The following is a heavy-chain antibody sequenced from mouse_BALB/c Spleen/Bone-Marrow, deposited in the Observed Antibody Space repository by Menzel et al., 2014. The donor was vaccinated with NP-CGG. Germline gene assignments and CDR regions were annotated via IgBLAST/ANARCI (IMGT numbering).Heavy chain of an antibody. D-gene: IGHD1-2*01. J-gene: IGHJ2*01. CDR1: GYSFTSYW. CDR2: IDPSDSET. CDR3: ARVGLRLPYYFDY. Sequence: QVQLQQSGPQVVRPGASVTISCKASGYSFTSYWMHWVKQRPGQGLEWIGMIDPSDSETRLNQKFKDKATLTVDKSSSTAYMQLSSPTSEDSSVYCCARVGLRLPYYFDYWGQGTTLTVSS. V-gene: IGHV1S126*01.